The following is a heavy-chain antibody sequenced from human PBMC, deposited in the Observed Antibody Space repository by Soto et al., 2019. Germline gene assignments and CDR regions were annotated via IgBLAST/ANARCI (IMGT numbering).Heavy chain of an antibody. CDR2: ISGSGGST. Sequence: EVQLLESGGGLVQPGGSLRLSCAASGFTFSSYAMSWVRQAPGKGLEWVSAISGSGGSTYYADSVKGRFTISRDNSKNTLYLQMNSLRAEDTAVYYCSLDLVYSSSSIYYYMDVWGKGTTVTVSS. CDR3: SLDLVYSSSSIYYYMDV. D-gene: IGHD6-6*01. J-gene: IGHJ6*03. CDR1: GFTFSSYA. V-gene: IGHV3-23*01.